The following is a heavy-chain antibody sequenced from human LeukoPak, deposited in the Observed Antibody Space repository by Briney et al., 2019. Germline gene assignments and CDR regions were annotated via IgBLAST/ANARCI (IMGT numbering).Heavy chain of an antibody. CDR3: AKGPRIAAAGTCDP. J-gene: IGHJ5*02. Sequence: GSLRLSCAASGFTFSSYAMSWVRQAPGKGLEWISAISGSGGSTYYADSVKGRFTISRDNSKNTLYLQMNSLRAEDTAVYYCAKGPRIAAAGTCDPWGQGTLVTVSS. V-gene: IGHV3-23*01. CDR2: ISGSGGST. D-gene: IGHD6-13*01. CDR1: GFTFSSYA.